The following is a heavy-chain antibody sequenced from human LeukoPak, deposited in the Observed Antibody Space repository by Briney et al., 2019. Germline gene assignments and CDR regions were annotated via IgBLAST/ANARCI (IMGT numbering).Heavy chain of an antibody. CDR2: MYYSGST. V-gene: IGHV4-59*01. CDR1: GGSISSYY. J-gene: IGHJ4*02. CDR3: ARDDGYNFWYFDY. Sequence: PETLSLTCTVSGGSISSYYWSWIRQPLGKGLEWIAYMYYSGSTNYNPSLKSRVTISVDTSKNQFSLKLSSVTAADTAVYYCARDDGYNFWYFDYWGQGTLVTVSS. D-gene: IGHD5-24*01.